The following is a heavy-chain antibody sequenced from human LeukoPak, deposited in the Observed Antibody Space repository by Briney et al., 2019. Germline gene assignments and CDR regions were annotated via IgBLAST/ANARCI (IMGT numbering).Heavy chain of an antibody. CDR1: GFTFSSYS. J-gene: IGHJ4*02. CDR3: ARVGRTVTTSTGDY. V-gene: IGHV3-21*01. CDR2: ISSSSSYI. Sequence: GGSLGLSCAASGFTFSSYSMNWVRQAPGKGLEWVSSISSSSSYIYYADSVKGRFTISRDNAKNSLYLQMNSLRAEDTAVYYCARVGRTVTTSTGDYWGQGTLVTVSS. D-gene: IGHD4-17*01.